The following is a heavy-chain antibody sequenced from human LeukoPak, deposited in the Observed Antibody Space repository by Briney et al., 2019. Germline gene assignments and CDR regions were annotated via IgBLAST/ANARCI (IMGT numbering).Heavy chain of an antibody. CDR3: ARDLVEYIGWLDY. Sequence: GGSLRLSCAASGFTFSSYEMNWIRQAPGKGLEWVSYISSSSSYTNYADSVKGRFTISRDNAKNSLYLQMNSLRAEDTAVYYCARDLVEYIGWLDYWGQGTLVTVSS. CDR2: ISSSSSYT. CDR1: GFTFSSYE. V-gene: IGHV3-11*06. J-gene: IGHJ4*02. D-gene: IGHD5-24*01.